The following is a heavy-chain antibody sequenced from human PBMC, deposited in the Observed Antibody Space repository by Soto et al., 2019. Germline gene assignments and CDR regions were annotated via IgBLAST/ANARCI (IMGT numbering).Heavy chain of an antibody. CDR1: VFTFSSYA. J-gene: IGHJ4*02. CDR3: AKDSGTYYYDSSGYFYYFDY. V-gene: IGHV3-23*01. CDR2: ISGSGGST. D-gene: IGHD3-22*01. Sequence: RGSLRISCASSVFTFSSYAMSWVRQAPGKGLELVSAISGSGGSTYYADSVKGRFTISRDNSKNTLYLQMNSLSAEDTAVYYCAKDSGTYYYDSSGYFYYFDYWGQGTMVTVSS.